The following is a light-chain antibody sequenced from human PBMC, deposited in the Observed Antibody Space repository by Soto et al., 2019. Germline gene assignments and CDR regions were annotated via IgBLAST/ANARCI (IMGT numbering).Light chain of an antibody. CDR1: SSDVGGYNY. V-gene: IGLV2-14*01. CDR3: SSYTSSSVVV. J-gene: IGLJ2*01. CDR2: KVS. Sequence: QSALTQPASVSGSPGQSITISCTGTSSDVGGYNYVSWYQQHPGKAPKLMIYKVSNRPSGVSNRFSGSKSGNTASLTISGLQAEDEADYYCSSYTSSSVVVFGGGTQLTVL.